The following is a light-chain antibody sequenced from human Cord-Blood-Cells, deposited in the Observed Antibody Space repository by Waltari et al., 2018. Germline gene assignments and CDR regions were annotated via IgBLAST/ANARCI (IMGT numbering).Light chain of an antibody. CDR3: LSADRSGTFWV. V-gene: IGLV3-16*01. Sequence: YELTQPPSVSVSLGQMPRITCSGEALTKKYDYWYQQKPGQFPVMVIYKDSKRPSGLPGRFSGASSGTIVTLTISGVQAEAEADYYVLSADRSGTFWVFGGGTKLTV. CDR1: ALTKKY. CDR2: KDS. J-gene: IGLJ3*02.